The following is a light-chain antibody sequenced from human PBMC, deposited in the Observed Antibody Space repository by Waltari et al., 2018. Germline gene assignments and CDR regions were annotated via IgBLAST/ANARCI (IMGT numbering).Light chain of an antibody. CDR3: NGRDISGNHVL. J-gene: IGLJ3*02. CDR1: TLRTFY. Sequence: SSELAQDPAVSVALGQTVTLTCRGDTLRTFYATWYQQKSGKAPLLVIYGQNNRPSGIPDRFSGSNSGTTASLTISETRAEDEADYYCNGRDISGNHVLFGGGTKLTV. V-gene: IGLV3-19*01. CDR2: GQN.